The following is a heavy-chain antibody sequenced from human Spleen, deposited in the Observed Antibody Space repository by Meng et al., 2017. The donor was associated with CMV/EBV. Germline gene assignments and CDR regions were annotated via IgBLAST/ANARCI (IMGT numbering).Heavy chain of an antibody. Sequence: GESLKISCAASGFIVNKNYMRWVRQAPGKGLEWVSLIYRGGSTNYADSVKGRFTISRDISKNTLHLQMNSLRAEDTAVYYCTRVEGAVRAAAGAFDYWGQGTLVTVSS. V-gene: IGHV3-53*01. CDR2: IYRGGST. J-gene: IGHJ4*02. CDR1: GFIVNKNY. D-gene: IGHD6-13*01. CDR3: TRVEGAVRAAAGAFDY.